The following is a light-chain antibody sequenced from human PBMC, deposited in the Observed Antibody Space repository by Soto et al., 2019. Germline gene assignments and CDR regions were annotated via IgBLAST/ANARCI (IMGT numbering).Light chain of an antibody. CDR2: EDH. CDR3: GSWDSSLSAGV. Sequence: QSVLTQPPSVSAAPGQKVTLSCSGSSANIGSNYVSWYQQVPGTAPKLLIYEDHKRPSEIPDRFSGSKSGTSATLGITGLQTGDEANYYCGSWDSSLSAGVFGGGTKVTVL. J-gene: IGLJ3*02. CDR1: SANIGSNY. V-gene: IGLV1-51*02.